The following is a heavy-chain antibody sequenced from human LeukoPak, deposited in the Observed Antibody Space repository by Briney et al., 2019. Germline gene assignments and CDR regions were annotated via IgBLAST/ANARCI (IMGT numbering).Heavy chain of an antibody. CDR1: GGSISSYY. Sequence: SETLSLTCAVSGGSISSYYWSWIRQPPGKGLEWIGYIYYSGSTNYNPSLKSRVTISVDTSKNQFSLKLSSVTAADTAVYYCAAYYYGSGSRRYFDYWGQGTLVTVSS. J-gene: IGHJ4*02. CDR2: IYYSGST. CDR3: AAYYYGSGSRRYFDY. D-gene: IGHD3-10*01. V-gene: IGHV4-59*01.